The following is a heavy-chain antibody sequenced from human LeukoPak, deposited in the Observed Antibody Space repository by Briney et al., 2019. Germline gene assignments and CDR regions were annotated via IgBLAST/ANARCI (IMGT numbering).Heavy chain of an antibody. CDR3: AREHYGLDY. V-gene: IGHV4-59*01. J-gene: IGHJ4*02. CDR2: IYYSGST. Sequence: PSETLSFTCTVSGGSISSYYWSWIRQPPGKGLEWIGYIYYSGSTNYNPSLKSRVTISVDTSKNQFSLKLSSVTAADTAVYYCAREHYGLDYWGQGTLVTVSS. CDR1: GGSISSYY. D-gene: IGHD4-17*01.